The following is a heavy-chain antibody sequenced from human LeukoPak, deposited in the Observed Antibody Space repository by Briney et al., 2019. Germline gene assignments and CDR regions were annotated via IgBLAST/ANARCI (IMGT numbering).Heavy chain of an antibody. D-gene: IGHD3-22*01. J-gene: IGHJ4*02. CDR3: ARSYDTSGYYPYYFDY. V-gene: IGHV1-2*06. Sequence: GASVKVSCKTSGYTFTDYYMHWVRQAPGQGLEWMGRINPNSGGTNYAQKFQGRVTMTRDTSISTTYMELSRLRSDDTAVYYCARSYDTSGYYPYYFDYWGQGTLVTVSS. CDR1: GYTFTDYY. CDR2: INPNSGGT.